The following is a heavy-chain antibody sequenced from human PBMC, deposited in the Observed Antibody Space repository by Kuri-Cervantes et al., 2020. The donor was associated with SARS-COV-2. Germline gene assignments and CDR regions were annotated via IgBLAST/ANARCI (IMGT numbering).Heavy chain of an antibody. Sequence: SCAVSGYSISSGGCSWSWIRQPPGKGLEWIGSIYQAGSTFYNPSLKSRVSISLDRSKNQYSLNLSSVTAADTAVYYCVAAILGVDTGYFQHWGQGTLVTVSS. CDR1: GYSISSGGCS. CDR3: VAAILGVDTGYFQH. CDR2: IYQAGST. V-gene: IGHV4-30-2*01. D-gene: IGHD3-3*01. J-gene: IGHJ1*01.